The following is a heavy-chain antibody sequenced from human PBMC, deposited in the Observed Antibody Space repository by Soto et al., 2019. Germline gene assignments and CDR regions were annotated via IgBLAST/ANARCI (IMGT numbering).Heavy chain of an antibody. CDR2: ISSNSDST. CDR3: AHPRGYGVFDAVDI. J-gene: IGHJ3*02. D-gene: IGHD4-17*01. Sequence: GGSLRLSCAASGFIFSTYAMNWVRQAPGEGLEWVSAISSNSDSTFYAESVRGRFTISRDNSVNTLYLQMSRLITEDTAVYYCAHPRGYGVFDAVDIWGQGTMVTVSS. CDR1: GFIFSTYA. V-gene: IGHV3-23*01.